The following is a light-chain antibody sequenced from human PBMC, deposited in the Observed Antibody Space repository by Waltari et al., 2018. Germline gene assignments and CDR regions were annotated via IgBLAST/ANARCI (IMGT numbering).Light chain of an antibody. V-gene: IGLV6-57*02. CDR3: QSYDSSNHWV. CDR1: SGSIASNY. J-gene: IGLJ3*02. Sequence: NFMLTQPHSVSESPGKTVTISCTGSSGSIASNYVQWYQQRPGSAPTTVLYEANQRPSGVPDRSSGSIDSSSNPASLTISGLKTEDEADYYCQSYDSSNHWVFGGGTKLTVL. CDR2: EAN.